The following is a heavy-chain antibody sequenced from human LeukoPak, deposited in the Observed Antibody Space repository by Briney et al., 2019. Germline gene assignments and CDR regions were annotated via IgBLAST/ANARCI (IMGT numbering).Heavy chain of an antibody. D-gene: IGHD4-23*01. V-gene: IGHV3-74*01. CDR1: GFTFNTYA. CDR2: TNPDGSSA. J-gene: IGHJ4*02. Sequence: TGGSLRLSCAASGFTFNTYAMSWVRQAPGKGLVWVSRTNPDGSSASYADSVKGRFTISRDNAKNTLYLQMNSLRAEDTAVYYCARVGGGNSGFAYWGQGTLVTVSS. CDR3: ARVGGGNSGFAY.